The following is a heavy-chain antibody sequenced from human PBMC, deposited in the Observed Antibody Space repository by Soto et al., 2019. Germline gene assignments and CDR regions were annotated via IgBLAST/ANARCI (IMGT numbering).Heavy chain of an antibody. Sequence: LSLTCAVYGGSFSKYRWSWIRQPPGKSLEGVGDIDHTGNTTYSPSLKGRVAISVDTPKNQFSLNLRSVNAADTGLYYCARDLTPYCYETKCRPAHSDLDVWDQGTTVTVSS. CDR2: IDHTGNT. CDR1: GGSFSKYR. D-gene: IGHD3-16*02. CDR3: ARDLTPYCYETKCRPAHSDLDV. V-gene: IGHV4-34*01. J-gene: IGHJ6*02.